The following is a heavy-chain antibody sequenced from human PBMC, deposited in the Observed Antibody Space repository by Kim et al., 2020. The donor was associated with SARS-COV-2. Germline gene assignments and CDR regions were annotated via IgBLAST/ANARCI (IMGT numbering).Heavy chain of an antibody. J-gene: IGHJ5*02. CDR2: INHSGST. Sequence: SETLSLTCAVYGGSFSGYYWSWIRQPPGKGLEWIGEINHSGSTNYNPSLKSRVTISVDTSKNQFSLKLSSVTAADTAVYYCARGDIPWWFDPWGQGTLVTFSS. CDR1: GGSFSGYY. CDR3: ARGDIPWWFDP. D-gene: IGHD3-9*01. V-gene: IGHV4-34*01.